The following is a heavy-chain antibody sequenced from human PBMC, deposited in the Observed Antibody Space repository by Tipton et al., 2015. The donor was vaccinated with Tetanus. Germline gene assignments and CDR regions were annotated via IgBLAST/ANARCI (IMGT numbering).Heavy chain of an antibody. J-gene: IGHJ2*01. CDR3: ARRRSAILSGSYHWYFDI. V-gene: IGHV5-51*01. Sequence: QLVRSGAEVKKPGESLKISCRGSGYNFTHYSIGWVRQMPGKGLEWVGIIDPRDSETFQGHVTISADKSISTAHLRWSSLEASDTAIYYCARRRSAILSGSYHWYFDIWGRGTLVIVSS. CDR2: IDPRDSET. D-gene: IGHD3-9*01. CDR1: GYNFTHYS.